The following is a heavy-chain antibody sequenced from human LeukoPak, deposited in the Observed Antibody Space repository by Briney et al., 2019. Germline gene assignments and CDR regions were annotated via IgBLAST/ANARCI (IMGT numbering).Heavy chain of an antibody. CDR3: ARVNYDINMGYFDY. CDR1: GGSISSYY. Sequence: SETLSLTCTVSGGSISSYYWSWIRQPPGKGLEWIGYIYYSGSTNYNPSLKSRVTISVDTSKNQFSLKLSSVTAADTAVYYCARVNYDINMGYFDYWGQGTLVTVSS. CDR2: IYYSGST. J-gene: IGHJ4*02. D-gene: IGHD3-9*01. V-gene: IGHV4-59*08.